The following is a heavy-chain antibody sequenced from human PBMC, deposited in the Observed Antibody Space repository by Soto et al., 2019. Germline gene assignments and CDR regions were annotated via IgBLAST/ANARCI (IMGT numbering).Heavy chain of an antibody. Sequence: GGSLRLSCAASGFTFSSYGMHWVRQAPGKGLEWVAVIWYDGSNKYYADSVKGRFTISRDNSKNTLYLQMNSLRAEDTAVYYCARGNLRAAAGTNFDYWGQGTLVTVSS. CDR3: ARGNLRAAAGTNFDY. D-gene: IGHD6-13*01. J-gene: IGHJ4*02. CDR2: IWYDGSNK. CDR1: GFTFSSYG. V-gene: IGHV3-33*01.